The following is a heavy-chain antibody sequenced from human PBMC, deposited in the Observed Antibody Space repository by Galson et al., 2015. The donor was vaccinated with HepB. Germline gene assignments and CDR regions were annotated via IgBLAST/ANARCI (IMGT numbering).Heavy chain of an antibody. V-gene: IGHV3-21*01. CDR3: ARGERTDYYDSSVLYGMDV. CDR2: ISSSSSYI. J-gene: IGHJ6*02. Sequence: SLRLSCAASGFTFSSYSMNWVRQAPGKGLEWVSSISSSSSYIYYADSVKGRFTISRDNAKNSLYLQMNSLRAEDTAVYYCARGERTDYYDSSVLYGMDVWGQGTTVTVSS. D-gene: IGHD3-22*01. CDR1: GFTFSSYS.